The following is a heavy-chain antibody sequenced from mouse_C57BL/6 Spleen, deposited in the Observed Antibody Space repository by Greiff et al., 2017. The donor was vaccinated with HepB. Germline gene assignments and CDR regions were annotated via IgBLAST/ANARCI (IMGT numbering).Heavy chain of an antibody. Sequence: QVQLQQSGAELVRPGASVTLSCKASGYTFTDYEMHWVKQTPVHGLEWIGAIDPETGGTAYNQKFKGKAILTADKSSSTAYMELRSLTSEDSAVYYCTNYDYPAWFAYWGQGTLVTVSA. V-gene: IGHV1-15*01. CDR1: GYTFTDYE. D-gene: IGHD2-4*01. J-gene: IGHJ3*01. CDR3: TNYDYPAWFAY. CDR2: IDPETGGT.